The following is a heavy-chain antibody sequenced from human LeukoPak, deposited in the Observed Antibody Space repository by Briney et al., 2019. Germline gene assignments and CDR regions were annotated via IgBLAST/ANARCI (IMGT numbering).Heavy chain of an antibody. CDR1: GFTFSSYE. Sequence: GGSLRLSCAASGFTFSSYEMNWVRQAPGKGLEWVSYISSSGSTIYYADSVKGRFTISRDNAKNSLYLQMNSLRAGDTAVYYCAVDRSGHFDYWGQGTLVTVSS. CDR2: ISSSGSTI. CDR3: AVDRSGHFDY. D-gene: IGHD3-22*01. V-gene: IGHV3-48*03. J-gene: IGHJ4*02.